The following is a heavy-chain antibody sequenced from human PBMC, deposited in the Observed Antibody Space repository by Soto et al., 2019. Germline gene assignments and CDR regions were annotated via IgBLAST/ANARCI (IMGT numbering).Heavy chain of an antibody. J-gene: IGHJ4*02. Sequence: GGSLRLSCAASGFTFSSYGMHWVRQAPGKGLEWVAVISYDGSNKYYADSVKGRFTISRDNSKNTLYLQMNSLRAEDTAVYYCAKDLYVRAALYYDFWSGSLARAYYFDYWGQGTLVSVSS. CDR2: ISYDGSNK. D-gene: IGHD3-3*01. CDR3: AKDLYVRAALYYDFWSGSLARAYYFDY. CDR1: GFTFSSYG. V-gene: IGHV3-30*18.